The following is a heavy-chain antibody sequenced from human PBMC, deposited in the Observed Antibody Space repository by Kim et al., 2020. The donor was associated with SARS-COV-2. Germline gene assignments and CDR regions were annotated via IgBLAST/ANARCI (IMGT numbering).Heavy chain of an antibody. CDR1: GFTFTVHA. V-gene: IGHV3-23*01. CDR2: IDGSGGTT. CDR3: LKGGWGWIWDY. J-gene: IGHJ4*02. D-gene: IGHD3-16*01. Sequence: GGSLRLSCTTSGFTFTVHAMSWVRQAPGKGLEWVSGIDGSGGTTYYVDSVKGRFSISRDDSKNTLYLQMSALRADDTAAYYCLKGGWGWIWDYWGQGSLV.